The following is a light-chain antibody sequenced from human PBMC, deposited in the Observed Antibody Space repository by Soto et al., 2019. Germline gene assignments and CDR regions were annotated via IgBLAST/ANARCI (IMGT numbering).Light chain of an antibody. CDR1: QGIRDA. CDR2: TAY. J-gene: IGKJ5*01. V-gene: IGKV1-6*01. CDR3: LQDYTYPFT. Sequence: AIQMTQSPSSLSASVGDRVTITFRSSQGIRDALVLYQRKPAEAPELLIDTAYDSQSGVPSRFSGSGSGTDFILTISSLQPEDFATYYCLQDYTYPFTFGQGTRLEIK.